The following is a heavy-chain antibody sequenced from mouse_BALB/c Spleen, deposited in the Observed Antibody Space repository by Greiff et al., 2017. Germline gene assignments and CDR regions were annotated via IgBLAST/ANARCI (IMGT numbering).Heavy chain of an antibody. V-gene: IGHV1-7*01. Sequence: VQRVESGAELAKPGASVKMSCKASGYTFTSYWMHWVKQRPGQGLEWIGYINPSTGYTEYNQKFKDKATLTADKSSSTAYMQLSSLTSEDSAVYYCARPRDDDAMDYWGQGTSVTVSS. CDR1: GYTFTSYW. D-gene: IGHD2-14*01. J-gene: IGHJ4*01. CDR3: ARPRDDDAMDY. CDR2: INPSTGYT.